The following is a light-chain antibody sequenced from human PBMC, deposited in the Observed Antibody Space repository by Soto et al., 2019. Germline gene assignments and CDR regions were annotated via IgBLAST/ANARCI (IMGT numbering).Light chain of an antibody. CDR2: AAS. J-gene: IGKJ1*01. V-gene: IGKV1-12*01. CDR3: LQVYSFPRT. CDR1: QEIGGR. Sequence: EIPMSQSKTYVSASVGDRINITCRGSQEIGGRWAWVQQKPGKAAQYLIQAASILQSGGPSRFSGSGSGTEYILTIINLQPEDFVAYFCLQVYSFPRTFGLGTKVDIK.